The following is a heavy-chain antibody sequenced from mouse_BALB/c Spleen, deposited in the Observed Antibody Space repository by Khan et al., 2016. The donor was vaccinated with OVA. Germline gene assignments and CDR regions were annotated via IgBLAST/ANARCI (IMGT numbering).Heavy chain of an antibody. D-gene: IGHD2-1*01. Sequence: EVELVESGGDLVKPGGSLKLSCAASGFTFSSYGMSWVRQTPDKRLEWVATTTSGGSYTYYPDSVKGRFTIPRDNAKNPLYLQMTSLKSEDTAMYYCARLGNSWGQGTLVTVSA. CDR2: TTSGGSYT. J-gene: IGHJ3*01. V-gene: IGHV5-6*01. CDR3: ARLGNS. CDR1: GFTFSSYG.